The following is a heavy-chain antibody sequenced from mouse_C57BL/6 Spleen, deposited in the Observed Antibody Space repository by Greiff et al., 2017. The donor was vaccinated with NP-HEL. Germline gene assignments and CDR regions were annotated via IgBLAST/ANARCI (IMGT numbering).Heavy chain of an antibody. CDR1: GYAFSSYW. CDR3: ARDGWDAWYFDV. D-gene: IGHD4-1*01. Sequence: VQLQQSGAELVKPGASVKISCKASGYAFSSYWMNWVKQRPGKGLEWIGQIYPGDGDTNSNGKFKGKATLTADKSSSTAYMQLSSLTSEDSAVYFCARDGWDAWYFDVWGTGTTVTVSS. CDR2: IYPGDGDT. J-gene: IGHJ1*03. V-gene: IGHV1-80*01.